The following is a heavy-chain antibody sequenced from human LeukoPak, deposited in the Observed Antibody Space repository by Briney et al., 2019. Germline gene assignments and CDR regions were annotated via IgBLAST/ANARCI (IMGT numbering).Heavy chain of an antibody. V-gene: IGHV3-23*01. CDR2: VSGSGGHT. D-gene: IGHD3-16*01. CDR1: GFTFSSYA. Sequence: PGGSLRLSCAASGFTFSSYAMSWVRQAPGKVLEWVSAVSGSGGHTYYADSVKGRFTISRDNSKNALYLQMDTLRAEDTAVYYCAKDAALYPFFFDYWGQGTLVTVSS. CDR3: AKDAALYPFFFDY. J-gene: IGHJ4*02.